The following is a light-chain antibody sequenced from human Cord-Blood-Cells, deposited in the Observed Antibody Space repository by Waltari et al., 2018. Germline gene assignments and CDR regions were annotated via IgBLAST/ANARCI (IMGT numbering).Light chain of an antibody. CDR2: DVG. J-gene: IGLJ1*01. CDR3: SSYTSSSTLYV. Sequence: QSALTQPASVSGSPGQSITISCTGTSSAVGGYTYVSCDQQHPGKAPKLMIYDVGNRPSGVSNRFAGSKSGNTASLTISGLQAEDEADYYCSSYTSSSTLYVFGTGTKVTVL. CDR1: SSAVGGYTY. V-gene: IGLV2-14*01.